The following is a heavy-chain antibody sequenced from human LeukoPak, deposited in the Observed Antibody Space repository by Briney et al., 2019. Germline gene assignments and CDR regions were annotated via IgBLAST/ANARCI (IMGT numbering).Heavy chain of an antibody. CDR1: GGSISSGTYY. Sequence: TLSLTCTVSGGSISSGTYYWSWIRQPAGKRLEWIGHIYTSGSTNYNPSLKSRVTMSVDTSKNQFSLKLSSVTAADTAVYYCARVSLVRGAPDYYFDYWGQGTLVTVSS. D-gene: IGHD3-10*01. J-gene: IGHJ4*02. CDR2: IYTSGST. CDR3: ARVSLVRGAPDYYFDY. V-gene: IGHV4-61*09.